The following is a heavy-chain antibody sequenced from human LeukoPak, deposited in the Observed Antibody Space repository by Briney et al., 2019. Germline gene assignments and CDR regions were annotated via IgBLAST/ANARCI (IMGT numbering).Heavy chain of an antibody. CDR2: IIPILGIA. Sequence: GASVKVSCKASGGTFSSYAISWVRQAPGQGLEWMGRIIPILGIANYAQKFQGRVTITADKSTSTAYMELSSLRSEDTAVYYCATGGDYGDYVVDLDYWGQGTLVTVSS. V-gene: IGHV1-69*04. J-gene: IGHJ4*02. D-gene: IGHD4-17*01. CDR3: ATGGDYGDYVVDLDY. CDR1: GGTFSSYA.